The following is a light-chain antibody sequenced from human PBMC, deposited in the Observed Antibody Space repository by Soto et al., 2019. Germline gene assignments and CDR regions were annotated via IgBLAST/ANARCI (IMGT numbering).Light chain of an antibody. J-gene: IGLJ3*02. Sequence: QPVLTQPASVSGSPGQSITISCTGTSSDVGGHNYVSWYQQHPGKAPKFMIFEVSNRPSGVSNRFSGSKSGNTASLTISGLQAEDEADYYCSSYTSTNTWVFGGGTKLTVL. CDR1: SSDVGGHNY. CDR2: EVS. CDR3: SSYTSTNTWV. V-gene: IGLV2-14*01.